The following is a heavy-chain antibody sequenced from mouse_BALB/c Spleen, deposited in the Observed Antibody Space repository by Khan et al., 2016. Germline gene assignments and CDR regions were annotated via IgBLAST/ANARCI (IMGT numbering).Heavy chain of an antibody. CDR1: GYTFTNYG. Sequence: QIQLVQSGPELKKPGKTVKISCKASGYTFTNYGMNWVKQAPGKGLKWMGWINTYSGESTYADDFKGRFAFSLETSANTAYLQINNLKNEDTATXCCARYRYYYGSSRYFDDWGAGTTVTVSS. CDR2: INTYSGES. D-gene: IGHD1-1*01. J-gene: IGHJ1*01. V-gene: IGHV9-3-1*01. CDR3: ARYRYYYGSSRYFDD.